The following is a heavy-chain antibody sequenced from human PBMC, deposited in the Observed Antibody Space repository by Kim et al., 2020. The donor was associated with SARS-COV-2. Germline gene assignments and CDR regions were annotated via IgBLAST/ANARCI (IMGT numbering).Heavy chain of an antibody. CDR2: ISSRSGYI. V-gene: IGHV3-21*01. D-gene: IGHD1-20*01. Sequence: GGSLRLSCAASGFTFSSYGMNWVRQAPGKGLEWVSSISSRSGYIYYADSVKGRFTISGDSAKNSLYLQMNSLRAEDTAVYYCARGYKSTVGYWGQGTLVTVSS. J-gene: IGHJ4*02. CDR1: GFTFSSYG. CDR3: ARGYKSTVGY.